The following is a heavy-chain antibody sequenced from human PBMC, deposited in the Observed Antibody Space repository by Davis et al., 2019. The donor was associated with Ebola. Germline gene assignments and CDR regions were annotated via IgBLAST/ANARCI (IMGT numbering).Heavy chain of an antibody. CDR2: INAGNGNT. D-gene: IGHD3-10*01. J-gene: IGHJ4*02. Sequence: AASVKVSCKASGYTFTSYAMHWVRQAPGQRLEWMGWINAGNGNTKYSQKFQGRVTITRDTSASTAYMELRSLRSDDTAVYYCARDSVQGVIIIDYWGQGTLVTVSS. CDR3: ARDSVQGVIIIDY. V-gene: IGHV1-3*01. CDR1: GYTFTSYA.